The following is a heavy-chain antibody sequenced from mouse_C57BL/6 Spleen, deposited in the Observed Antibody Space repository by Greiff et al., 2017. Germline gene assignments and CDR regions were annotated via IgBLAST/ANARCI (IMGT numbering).Heavy chain of an antibody. V-gene: IGHV1-54*01. Sequence: VQLQQSGAELVRPGTSVKVSCKASGYAFTNYLIEWVQQRPGQGLEWIGVINPGSGGTNYNEKLKGKATLTADKSSSTAYMQLSSLTSEDSAVYFCARYGNYGDYWGQGTTLTVSS. CDR1: GYAFTNYL. CDR2: INPGSGGT. J-gene: IGHJ2*01. D-gene: IGHD2-1*01. CDR3: ARYGNYGDY.